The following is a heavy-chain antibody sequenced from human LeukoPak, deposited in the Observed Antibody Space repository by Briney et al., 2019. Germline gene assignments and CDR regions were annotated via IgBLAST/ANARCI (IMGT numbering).Heavy chain of an antibody. J-gene: IGHJ3*02. Sequence: GGSLRLSCAASGFTFSSYAMHWVRQAPGKGLEWVAVISCDGSNKYYADSVKGRFTISRDNSKNTLYLQMNSLRAEDTAVYYCARDDYSNYVQAFDIWGQGTMVTVSS. D-gene: IGHD4-11*01. CDR1: GFTFSSYA. V-gene: IGHV3-30-3*01. CDR3: ARDDYSNYVQAFDI. CDR2: ISCDGSNK.